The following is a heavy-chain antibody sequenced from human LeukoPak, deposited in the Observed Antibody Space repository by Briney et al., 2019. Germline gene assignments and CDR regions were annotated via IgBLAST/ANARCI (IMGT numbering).Heavy chain of an antibody. D-gene: IGHD2-15*01. J-gene: IGHJ6*03. V-gene: IGHV1-8*03. Sequence: GASVKVSCKASGYTFTSYDINWARQATGQGLEWMGWMNPNSGNTGYAQKFQGRVTITRNTSINTAYMELSSLRSEDTAVYYCARGHVVVVAAPYYYYYMDVWGKGTTVTVSS. CDR3: ARGHVVVVAAPYYYYYMDV. CDR2: MNPNSGNT. CDR1: GYTFTSYD.